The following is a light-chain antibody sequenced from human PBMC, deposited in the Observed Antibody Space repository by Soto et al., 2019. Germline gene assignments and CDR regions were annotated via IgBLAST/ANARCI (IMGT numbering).Light chain of an antibody. CDR2: EVS. Sequence: QSALTQPASVSGSPGQSITISCTGTRSDVGGYNYVSWYQQHPGKAPKLMIFEVSNRPSGVSDRFSGSKSGNTASLTISGLQAEDEADYYCSSFTSRFTFVFGTGTKLTVL. J-gene: IGLJ1*01. CDR1: RSDVGGYNY. CDR3: SSFTSRFTFV. V-gene: IGLV2-14*01.